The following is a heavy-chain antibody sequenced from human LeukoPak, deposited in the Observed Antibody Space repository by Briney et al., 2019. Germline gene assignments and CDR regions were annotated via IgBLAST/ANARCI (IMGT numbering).Heavy chain of an antibody. D-gene: IGHD6-6*01. CDR1: GFSFSSHW. CDR3: ARDRGQLDSFDY. V-gene: IGHV3-74*01. J-gene: IGHJ4*02. Sequence: PGGSLTLSCAASGFSFSSHWMHWVRQAPGKGLVWVSRINTGGSSTIYADSVKGRFTISRDNAKNTLYLQVNSLRAEDTAVYYCARDRGQLDSFDYWGQGTLVTVSS. CDR2: INTGGSST.